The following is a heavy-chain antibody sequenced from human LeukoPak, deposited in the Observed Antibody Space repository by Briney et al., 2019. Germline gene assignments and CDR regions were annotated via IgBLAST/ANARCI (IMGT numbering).Heavy chain of an antibody. J-gene: IGHJ4*02. Sequence: SETLSLTCTVSGGSISSSSYYRGWIRQPPGKGLEWIGSIYYSGSTYYNPSLKSRVTISVDTSKNQFSLKLSSVTAADTAVYYCARYGRWPQYYFDYWGQGTLVTVSS. CDR1: GGSISSSSYY. CDR3: ARYGRWPQYYFDY. D-gene: IGHD4-17*01. V-gene: IGHV4-39*01. CDR2: IYYSGST.